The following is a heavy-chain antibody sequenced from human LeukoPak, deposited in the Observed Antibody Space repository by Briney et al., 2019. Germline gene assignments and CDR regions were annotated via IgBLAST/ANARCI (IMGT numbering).Heavy chain of an antibody. D-gene: IGHD2-15*01. V-gene: IGHV3-21*01. CDR1: GFTFSSYA. CDR3: ARHCSGGSCYSD. J-gene: IGHJ4*02. Sequence: GGSLRLSCAASGFTFSSYAMSWVRQAPGKGLEWVSSISSSSSYIYYADSVKGRFTISRDNAKNSLYLLMNSLRAEDTAVYYCARHCSGGSCYSDWGQGTLVTVSS. CDR2: ISSSSSYI.